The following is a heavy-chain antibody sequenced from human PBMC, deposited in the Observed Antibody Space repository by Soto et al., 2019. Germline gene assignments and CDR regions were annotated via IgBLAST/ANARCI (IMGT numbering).Heavy chain of an antibody. CDR2: IYKSTTT. Sequence: SETLSLTCSVSGDSISTVDYFWAWIRQPPGQALEYIGYIYKSTTTYYNPSFESRVAISLDTSKGQFSLNVTSVTAADTAVYFCARGRYCLTGRCFPNWFDSWGPGTLVTVSS. CDR3: ARGRYCLTGRCFPNWFDS. D-gene: IGHD2-15*01. J-gene: IGHJ5*01. CDR1: GDSISTVDYF. V-gene: IGHV4-30-4*01.